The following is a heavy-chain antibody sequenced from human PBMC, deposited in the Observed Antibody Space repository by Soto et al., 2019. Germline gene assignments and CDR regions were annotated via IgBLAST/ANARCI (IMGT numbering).Heavy chain of an antibody. Sequence: QLMESWGGVVLPGKSLRLPCAASGLPFRGYAMPWVPQASGTGLGWVASISHTATETFYADSVKGRFTISRDDSKKMVFLQMNNLGPADTAVYHCARVGYGVSLGQGFDPWGQGTLVTVSS. V-gene: IGHV3-30-3*01. CDR3: ARVGYGVSLGQGFDP. D-gene: IGHD3-16*01. J-gene: IGHJ5*02. CDR2: ISHTATET. CDR1: GLPFRGYA.